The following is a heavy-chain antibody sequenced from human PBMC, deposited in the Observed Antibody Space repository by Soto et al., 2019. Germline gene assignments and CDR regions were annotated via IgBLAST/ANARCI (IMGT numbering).Heavy chain of an antibody. Sequence: GGSLRLSCAASGFTFSSYAMSWVRQAPGKGLEWVSAISGSGGSTYYADSVKGRFTISRDNSKNTLYLQMNSLRAEDTAVYYCAKGYPISNDFWSGSNYYCYMDVWGKGTTVTVSS. V-gene: IGHV3-23*01. CDR1: GFTFSSYA. CDR3: AKGYPISNDFWSGSNYYCYMDV. CDR2: ISGSGGST. J-gene: IGHJ6*03. D-gene: IGHD3-3*01.